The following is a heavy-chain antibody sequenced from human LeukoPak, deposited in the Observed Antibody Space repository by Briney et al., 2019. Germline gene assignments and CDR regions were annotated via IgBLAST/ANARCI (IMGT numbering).Heavy chain of an antibody. V-gene: IGHV3-30*18. D-gene: IGHD3-22*01. CDR3: AKDRADYDTLHVVFDY. Sequence: PGGSLRLSCAASGFTFSSYGMHWVRQAPGKGLEWVAVISYDGSNKYYADSVKGRFTISRDNSKNTLYLQMNSLRAEDTAVYYCAKDRADYDTLHVVFDYWGQGTLVTVSS. CDR2: ISYDGSNK. J-gene: IGHJ4*02. CDR1: GFTFSSYG.